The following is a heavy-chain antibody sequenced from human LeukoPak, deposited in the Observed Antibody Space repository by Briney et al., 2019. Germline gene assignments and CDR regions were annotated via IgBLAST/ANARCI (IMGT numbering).Heavy chain of an antibody. D-gene: IGHD1-26*01. V-gene: IGHV3-23*01. Sequence: PGGSLRLSCAASGFTFSSYAMSWVRQAPGKGLEWVSAISGSGDSTYYADSVKGRLTISRDNSKNTLYLQMNSLRAEDTAIYYCAKVGIVGATKTYFDYWGQGTLVTVSS. CDR2: ISGSGDST. CDR1: GFTFSSYA. CDR3: AKVGIVGATKTYFDY. J-gene: IGHJ4*02.